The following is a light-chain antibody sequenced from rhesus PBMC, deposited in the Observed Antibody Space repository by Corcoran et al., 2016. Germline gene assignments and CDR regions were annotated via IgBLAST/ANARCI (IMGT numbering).Light chain of an antibody. Sequence: DIQTTQSPSSLSASVGDRVTMTCQSSQSLINYLNWYQQKPGKITKLLIYRASNLQSGIPSRFSGRGSGTDYTLTISSLKAEEFATYYCQQGYSYPLTFGGGTKVELK. V-gene: IGKV1-74*01. J-gene: IGKJ4*01. CDR1: QSLINY. CDR2: RAS. CDR3: QQGYSYPLT.